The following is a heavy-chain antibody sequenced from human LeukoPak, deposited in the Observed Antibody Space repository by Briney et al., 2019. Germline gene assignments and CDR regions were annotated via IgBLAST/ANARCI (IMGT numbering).Heavy chain of an antibody. D-gene: IGHD4-23*01. CDR2: IYPCDSDT. CDR1: GYSFTSYW. Sequence: GESLKISCKGSGYSFTSYWNGWVRQLPGKGLEWVVIIYPCDSDTKYSPSFQGQVTISADKSTSTAYLQWSSLKASDTAMYYCARQGFSAVGYWGQGTLVTVSS. CDR3: ARQGFSAVGY. J-gene: IGHJ4*02. V-gene: IGHV5-51*01.